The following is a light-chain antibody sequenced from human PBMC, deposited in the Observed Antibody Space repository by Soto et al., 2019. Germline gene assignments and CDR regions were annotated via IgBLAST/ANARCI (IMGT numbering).Light chain of an antibody. CDR2: KAS. Sequence: DIHLTQSPSSLSASLGDRVIITSRASQSISNHLNWYQQKPGKAPKLLIYKASTLKSGVPSRFSGSGSGTEFTLTISSLQPDDFATYYCQHYNSYSEAFGQGTKVDIK. J-gene: IGKJ1*01. CDR3: QHYNSYSEA. CDR1: QSISNH. V-gene: IGKV1-5*03.